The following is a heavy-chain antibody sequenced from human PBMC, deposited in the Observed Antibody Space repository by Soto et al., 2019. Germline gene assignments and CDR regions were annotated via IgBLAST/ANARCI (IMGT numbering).Heavy chain of an antibody. V-gene: IGHV3-11*01. Sequence: PGGSLRLSCAASGFTFSDYYMSWIRQAPGKGLEWVSYISSSGSTIYYADSVKGRFTISRDNAKSSLYLQMNSLRAEDTAVYYCARDQGWVAAAADYWGQGTLVTVSS. D-gene: IGHD6-13*01. CDR1: GFTFSDYY. J-gene: IGHJ4*02. CDR2: ISSSGSTI. CDR3: ARDQGWVAAAADY.